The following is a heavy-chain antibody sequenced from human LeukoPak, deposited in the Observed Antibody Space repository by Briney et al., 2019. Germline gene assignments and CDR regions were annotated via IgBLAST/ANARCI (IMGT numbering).Heavy chain of an antibody. Sequence: PGGSLRLSCVVSGFTFSSYWMHWVRQAPGKGLVWVSRINTDGSSTSYADSVKGRFTISRDNAKNTLYLQMNSLRAEGTAVYYCARGLGYSSGWYALGSGVLDYWGQGTLVTVSS. D-gene: IGHD6-19*01. CDR1: GFTFSSYW. CDR3: ARGLGYSSGWYALGSGVLDY. CDR2: INTDGSST. V-gene: IGHV3-74*01. J-gene: IGHJ4*02.